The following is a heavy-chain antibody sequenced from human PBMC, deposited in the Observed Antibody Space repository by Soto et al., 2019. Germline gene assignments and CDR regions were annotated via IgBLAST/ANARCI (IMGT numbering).Heavy chain of an antibody. CDR3: ARVVRDSSGYYYNNWFDP. CDR2: ISAYNGNT. Sequence: SVKVSCKASGYTFTSYGISWVRQAPGQGLEWMGWISAYNGNTNYAQKLQGRVTMTTDTSTSTAYMELRSLRSDDTAVYYCARVVRDSSGYYYNNWFDPWGQGTLVTVSS. J-gene: IGHJ5*02. V-gene: IGHV1-18*04. D-gene: IGHD3-22*01. CDR1: GYTFTSYG.